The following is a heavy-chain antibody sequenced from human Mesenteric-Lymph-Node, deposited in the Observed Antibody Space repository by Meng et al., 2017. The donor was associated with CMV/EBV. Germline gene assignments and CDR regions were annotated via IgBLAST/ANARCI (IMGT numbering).Heavy chain of an antibody. CDR3: AKAPVDSVG. D-gene: IGHD3-10*01. J-gene: IGHJ4*02. V-gene: IGHV3-11*01. CDR2: ISNSGSIM. Sequence: GESLKISCVASGFTFSDYYMSWIRQAPGKGLEWVSYISNSGSIMYYADSVKGRFTISRDNAKNSLYLQMNSLRAEDTAVYYCAKAPVDSVGWGQGTLVTVSS. CDR1: GFTFSDYY.